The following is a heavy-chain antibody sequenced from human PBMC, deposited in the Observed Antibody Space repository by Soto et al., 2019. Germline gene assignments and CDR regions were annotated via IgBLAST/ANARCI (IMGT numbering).Heavy chain of an antibody. D-gene: IGHD3-10*01. J-gene: IGHJ5*02. CDR2: IHYSGST. CDR3: ATGGFSAMIRGVIMFDP. Sequence: QVLLQESGPGLVKPSETLSLTCTVSGGSISSYYWNWIRQPPGKGLERIGYIHYSGSTNYNPSLKGRVPISVDTSNHQFSLKLSSVSAADTDVYYCATGGFSAMIRGVIMFDPWGQGTLVTVSS. CDR1: GGSISSYY. V-gene: IGHV4-59*01.